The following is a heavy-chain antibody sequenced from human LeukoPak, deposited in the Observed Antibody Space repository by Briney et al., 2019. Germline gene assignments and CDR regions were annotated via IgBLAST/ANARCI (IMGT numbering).Heavy chain of an antibody. Sequence: SGGPLRLSCAASGITVSSNYMSGVGQAPGRGLDGVSVICSAGRTYYADSVKGIFTISRDNSKNTLYLQMNSLRAEDTAVYYCARGSRDGYGMFDPWGQGTLVTVSS. CDR3: ARGSRDGYGMFDP. V-gene: IGHV3-66*01. CDR1: GITVSSNY. D-gene: IGHD5-24*01. CDR2: ICSAGRT. J-gene: IGHJ5*02.